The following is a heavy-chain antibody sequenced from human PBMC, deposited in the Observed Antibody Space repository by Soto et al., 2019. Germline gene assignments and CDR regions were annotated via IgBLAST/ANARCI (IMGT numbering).Heavy chain of an antibody. CDR2: IKQDGSEK. CDR3: ARDSSYYDFWSIGPYYYGMDV. D-gene: IGHD3-3*01. J-gene: IGHJ6*02. CDR1: GFTFSSYW. Sequence: HPGWSLRLSCAAAGFTFSSYWMSWVRQAPGKGLEWVANIKQDGSEKYYVDSVKGRFTISRDNAKNSLYLQMNSLRAEDTAVYYCARDSSYYDFWSIGPYYYGMDVWGQGITVTVSS. V-gene: IGHV3-7*03.